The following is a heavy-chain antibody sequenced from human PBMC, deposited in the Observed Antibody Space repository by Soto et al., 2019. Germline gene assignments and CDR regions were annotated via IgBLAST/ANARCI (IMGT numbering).Heavy chain of an antibody. Sequence: QVQLVQSGAEVKKPGASVKVSCKASGYTFTSYGISWVRQAPGPGLEWMGWISAKNGNTNYAQKLQGRVTMTKDTSASTAYMELRSLTSYDTAVYYCAKAGEYCSGGSCYLASPFDFWGQGTLVTVSS. CDR1: GYTFTSYG. CDR3: AKAGEYCSGGSCYLASPFDF. CDR2: ISAKNGNT. J-gene: IGHJ4*02. V-gene: IGHV1-18*04. D-gene: IGHD2-15*01.